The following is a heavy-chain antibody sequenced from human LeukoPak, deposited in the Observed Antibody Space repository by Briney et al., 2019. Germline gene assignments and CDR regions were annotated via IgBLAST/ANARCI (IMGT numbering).Heavy chain of an antibody. V-gene: IGHV4-59*01. J-gene: IGHJ5*02. CDR3: AREGLGYGDYGFDP. D-gene: IGHD4-17*01. CDR1: GGSISSYC. CDR2: IYYSGST. Sequence: PSETLSLTCTVSGGSISSYCWSWIRQPPGKGLEWIGYIYYSGSTNYNPSLKSRVTISVDTSKNQFSLKLSSVTAADTAVYYCAREGLGYGDYGFDPWGQGTLVTVSS.